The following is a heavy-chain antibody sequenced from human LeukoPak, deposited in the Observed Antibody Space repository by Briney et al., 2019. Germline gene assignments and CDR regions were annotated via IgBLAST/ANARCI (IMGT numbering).Heavy chain of an antibody. J-gene: IGHJ4*02. CDR2: ISAYNGNT. V-gene: IGHV1-18*01. CDR3: ARVRCSSTSCYTPPDFDY. D-gene: IGHD2-2*02. CDR1: GGTFSSYA. Sequence: ASVKVSCKASGGTFSSYAISWVRQAPGQGLEWMGWISAYNGNTNYAQKLQGRVTMTTDTSTSTAYMELRSLRSDDTAVYYCARVRCSSTSCYTPPDFDYWGQGTLVTVSS.